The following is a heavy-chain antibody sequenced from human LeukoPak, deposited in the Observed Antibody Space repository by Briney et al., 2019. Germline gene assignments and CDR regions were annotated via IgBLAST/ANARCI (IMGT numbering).Heavy chain of an antibody. D-gene: IGHD6-19*01. Sequence: ASVKVSCKASGYTFTGYYMHWVRQAPGQGLGWMGWINPNSGGTNYAQKFQSRVTMTRDTSISTAYMELSRLRSDDTAVYYCARAERIAVAGTDYWGQGTLVTVSS. J-gene: IGHJ4*02. CDR1: GYTFTGYY. CDR2: INPNSGGT. CDR3: ARAERIAVAGTDY. V-gene: IGHV1-2*02.